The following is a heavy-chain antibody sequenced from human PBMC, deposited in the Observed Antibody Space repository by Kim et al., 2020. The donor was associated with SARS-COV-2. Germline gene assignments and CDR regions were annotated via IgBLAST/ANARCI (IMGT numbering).Heavy chain of an antibody. V-gene: IGHV3-30*18. CDR2: ISYDGSNK. J-gene: IGHJ4*02. CDR1: GFTFSSYG. CDR3: AKDSLSPVATIFGVPDY. D-gene: IGHD3-3*01. Sequence: GGSLRLSCAASGFTFSSYGMHWVRQAPGKGLEWVAVISYDGSNKYYADSVKGRFTISRDNSKNTLYLQMNSLRAEDTAVYYCAKDSLSPVATIFGVPDYWGQGTLVTVSS.